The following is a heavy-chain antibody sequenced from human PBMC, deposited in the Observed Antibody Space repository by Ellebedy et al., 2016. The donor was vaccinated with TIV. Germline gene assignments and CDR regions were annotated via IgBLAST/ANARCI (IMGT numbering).Heavy chain of an antibody. Sequence: SETLSLTXGVSGGSFSDYYWNWIRQPPGKGLEWIGEIKHTGGTTYTPSLESRVTISVDTSKNQFSLTLTSMTAADTALYFCARGAPSNCAGDCYPYFFDYWGQGTLVTVSS. CDR1: GGSFSDYY. D-gene: IGHD2-21*02. CDR2: IKHTGGT. V-gene: IGHV4-34*01. CDR3: ARGAPSNCAGDCYPYFFDY. J-gene: IGHJ4*02.